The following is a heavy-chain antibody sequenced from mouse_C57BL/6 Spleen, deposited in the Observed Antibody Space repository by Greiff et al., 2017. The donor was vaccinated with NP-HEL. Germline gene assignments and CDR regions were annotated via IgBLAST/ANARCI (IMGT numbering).Heavy chain of an antibody. D-gene: IGHD1-1*01. Sequence: EVQLVESGPGLVKPSQSLSLTCSVTGYSITSGYYWNWIRQFPGNKLEWMGYISYDGSNNYNPSLKNRISITRDTSKNQFFLKLNSVTTEDTATYYCAREGTVVGMDYWGQGTSVTVSS. CDR1: GYSITSGYY. CDR3: AREGTVVGMDY. CDR2: ISYDGSN. V-gene: IGHV3-6*01. J-gene: IGHJ4*01.